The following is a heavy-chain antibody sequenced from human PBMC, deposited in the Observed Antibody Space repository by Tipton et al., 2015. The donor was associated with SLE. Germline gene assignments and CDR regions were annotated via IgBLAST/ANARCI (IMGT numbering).Heavy chain of an antibody. CDR3: ARTGYSSSWLYFQH. Sequence: LRLSCAVYGGSFSGYYWSWIRQPPGKGLEWIGEINHSGSTNYNPSLKSRVTISVDTSKNQFSLKLSSVTAADTAVYYCARTGYSSSWLYFQHWGQGILVTVSS. CDR1: GGSFSGYY. V-gene: IGHV4-34*01. CDR2: INHSGST. D-gene: IGHD6-13*01. J-gene: IGHJ1*01.